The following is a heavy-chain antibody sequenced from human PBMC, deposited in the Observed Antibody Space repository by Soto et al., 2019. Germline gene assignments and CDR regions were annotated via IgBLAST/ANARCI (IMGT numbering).Heavy chain of an antibody. CDR2: IKQDGSEK. CDR1: AFTFSSYW. J-gene: IGHJ4*02. V-gene: IGHV3-7*01. Sequence: GGSLRLSCEASAFTFSSYWMSWVRQAPGKGLEWVANIKQDGSEKYYVDSVKGRFTISRDNAKNSLYLQMNSLRAEDTAVYYCARSYYYDSSGQEENTFDYWGQGTLVTVSS. CDR3: ARSYYYDSSGQEENTFDY. D-gene: IGHD3-22*01.